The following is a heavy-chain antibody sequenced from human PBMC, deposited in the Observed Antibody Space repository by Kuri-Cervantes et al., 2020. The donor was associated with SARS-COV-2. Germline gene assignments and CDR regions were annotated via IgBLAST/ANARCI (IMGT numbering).Heavy chain of an antibody. CDR3: ARDLISVTAYFDF. V-gene: IGHV3-11*06. CDR1: GFSFSDYY. J-gene: IGHJ4*02. D-gene: IGHD2-21*02. CDR2: ISGSGGYT. Sequence: GESLKISCVASGFSFSDYYMSWIRQAPGKGLEWVSYISGSGGYTNYADSVKGRFTISRDNAKNSVYLQMRSVRAEDTAVYYCARDLISVTAYFDFWGQGTQVTVSP.